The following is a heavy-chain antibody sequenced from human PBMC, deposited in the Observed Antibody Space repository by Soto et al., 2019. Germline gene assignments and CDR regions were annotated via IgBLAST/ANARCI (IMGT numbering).Heavy chain of an antibody. CDR1: GFSISDYG. Sequence: QVQLVASGGGVVQPGWSLSLSCADSGFSISDYGMEWVRQAPGTGLEWVALISYDGSNTYYADSVKGRFTISRDNSKDTLLLQMTGLRRAETAVYYCAKGAGARLSRGMDVWGQGTTVTVSS. CDR2: ISYDGSNT. D-gene: IGHD1-26*01. V-gene: IGHV3-30*18. CDR3: AKGAGARLSRGMDV. J-gene: IGHJ6*02.